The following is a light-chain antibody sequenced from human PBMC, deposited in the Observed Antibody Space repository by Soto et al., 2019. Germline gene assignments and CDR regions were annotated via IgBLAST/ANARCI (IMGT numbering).Light chain of an antibody. CDR2: DVS. V-gene: IGLV2-11*01. J-gene: IGLJ2*01. CDR3: CSYSGSDSLL. CDR1: SSDVGSYNY. Sequence: QSALTQPRSVSGSPGESVTISCSGTSSDVGSYNYVSWYQQYPGKAPKVMIYDVSERPSEVPVRFSGSKSGNTASLTISGLQAEYEAEYFCCSYSGSDSLLFGGGTKVTVL.